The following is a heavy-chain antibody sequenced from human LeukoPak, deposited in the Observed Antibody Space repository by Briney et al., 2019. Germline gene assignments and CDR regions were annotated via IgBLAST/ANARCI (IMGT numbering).Heavy chain of an antibody. CDR1: GFTFSGSA. Sequence: GESLKLSCAASGFTFSGSAMHWVRQASGKGLEWVGRIRSKANSYATAYAASVKGRFTISRDDSKNTAYLQMNSLKTEDTAVYYCTSSPSLGYCSSTSCYSHYYMDVWGKGTTVTVSS. V-gene: IGHV3-73*01. D-gene: IGHD2-2*01. J-gene: IGHJ6*03. CDR3: TSSPSLGYCSSTSCYSHYYMDV. CDR2: IRSKANSYAT.